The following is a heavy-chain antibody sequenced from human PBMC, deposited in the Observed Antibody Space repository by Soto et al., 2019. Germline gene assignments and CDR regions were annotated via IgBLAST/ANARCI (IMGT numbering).Heavy chain of an antibody. D-gene: IGHD3-22*01. Sequence: PSETLSLTCTVPGGSISSSSYYWGWIRQPPGKGLEWIGSIYYSGSTYYNPSLKSRVTISVDTSKNQFSLKLSSVTAADTAVYYWARQSYYDSSGSRAFDTWGQGTLVTVSS. CDR1: GGSISSSSYY. V-gene: IGHV4-39*01. CDR2: IYYSGST. J-gene: IGHJ5*02. CDR3: ARQSYYDSSGSRAFDT.